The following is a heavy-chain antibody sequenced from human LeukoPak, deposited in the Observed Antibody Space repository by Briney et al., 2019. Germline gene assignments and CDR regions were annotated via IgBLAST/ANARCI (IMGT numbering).Heavy chain of an antibody. CDR1: DGSIRGSY. V-gene: IGHV4-59*01. J-gene: IGHJ2*01. D-gene: IGHD2-2*01. CDR3: ARDKGPYGYFDL. CDR2: IYNSGST. Sequence: SETLSLTCAVPDGSIRGSYWNWIRKPPGKGLEWSGNIYNSGSTDYNPSLKSRVTISVNLSKKQISLKLTSVTAADTALYYCARDKGPYGYFDLWGRGTLVTVSS.